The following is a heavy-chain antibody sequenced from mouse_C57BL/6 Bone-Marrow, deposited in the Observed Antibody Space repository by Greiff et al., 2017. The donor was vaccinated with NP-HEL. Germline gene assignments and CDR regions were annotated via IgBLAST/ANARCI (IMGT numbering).Heavy chain of an antibody. V-gene: IGHV1-82*01. CDR2: IYPGDGDT. J-gene: IGHJ2*01. CDR3: AREGGLSYFDY. CDR1: GYAFSSSW. Sequence: VQLVESGPELVKPGASVKISCKASGYAFSSSWMNWVKQRPGKGLEWIGRIYPGDGDTNYNGKFKGKATLTADKSSSTAYMQLSSLTSEDSAVYFCAREGGLSYFDYWGQGTTLTVSS. D-gene: IGHD3-1*01.